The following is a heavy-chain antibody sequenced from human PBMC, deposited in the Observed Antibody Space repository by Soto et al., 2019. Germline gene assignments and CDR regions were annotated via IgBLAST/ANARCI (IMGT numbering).Heavy chain of an antibody. D-gene: IGHD6-19*01. V-gene: IGHV4-4*02. J-gene: IGHJ4*02. Sequence: QVQLQESGPGLVKPSGTLSLTCAVSGGYISSSNWWSWVRQPPGKGLEWIGEIYHSGSTNYNPSLKRRVTISVDKSKNQFSLKLSSVSAADTAVYYCAREDSSGWDRLGFDYWGQGTLVTVSS. CDR2: IYHSGST. CDR1: GGYISSSNW. CDR3: AREDSSGWDRLGFDY.